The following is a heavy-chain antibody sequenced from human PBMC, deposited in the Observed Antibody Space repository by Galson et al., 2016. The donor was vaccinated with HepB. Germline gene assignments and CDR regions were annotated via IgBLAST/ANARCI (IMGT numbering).Heavy chain of an antibody. D-gene: IGHD3-3*01. V-gene: IGHV6-1*01. Sequence: CAISGDSVSSSRAAWNWIRQSPSRGLEWLGRTYYMLKWNNDYAVSVKSRIIINPDTSKNQFSLQLKSVTPEDTAVNYCARAVEYYTFWSRLYGMDVGGQGTTVIVSS. CDR2: TYYMLKWNN. J-gene: IGHJ6*02. CDR3: ARAVEYYTFWSRLYGMDV. CDR1: GDSVSSSRAA.